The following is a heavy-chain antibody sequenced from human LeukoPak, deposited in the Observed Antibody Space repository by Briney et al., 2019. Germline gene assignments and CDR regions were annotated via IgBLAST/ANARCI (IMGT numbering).Heavy chain of an antibody. CDR1: GITFSSYT. CDR2: ISTSSSYT. D-gene: IGHD3-3*01. Sequence: GGSLRLSCAASGITFSSYTMNWVRQAPGKGLEWVSFISTSSSYTYYADSVKGRFTISRDNAKNSLYLQMNSLRAEDTAVYYCASRSGLYYYYYYMDVWGKGTTVTVSS. V-gene: IGHV3-21*01. J-gene: IGHJ6*03. CDR3: ASRSGLYYYYYYMDV.